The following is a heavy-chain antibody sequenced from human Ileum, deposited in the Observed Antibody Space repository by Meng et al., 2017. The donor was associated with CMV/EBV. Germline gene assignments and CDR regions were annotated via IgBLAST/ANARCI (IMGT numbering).Heavy chain of an antibody. CDR3: ARVPRYNWNDGGTLDY. J-gene: IGHJ4*02. CDR2: INSDGSTT. V-gene: IGHV3-74*01. Sequence: GESLKISCAASGFTFSDYWMHWVRQAPGKGLVWVSRINSDGSTTNYADSVKGRFTISRDNAKNTLYLQMNSLRTEDTAVYYCARVPRYNWNDGGTLDYWGQGTLVTVSS. D-gene: IGHD1-1*01. CDR1: GFTFSDYW.